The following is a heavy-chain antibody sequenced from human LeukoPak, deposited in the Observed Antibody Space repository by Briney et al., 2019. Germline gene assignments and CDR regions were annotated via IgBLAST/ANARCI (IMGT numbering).Heavy chain of an antibody. V-gene: IGHV1-69*13. CDR3: AREVRNHYYDSSGYYYFDY. CDR2: IIPIFGTA. Sequence: ASVKVSCKASGGTFSSYAISWVRQAPGQGLEWMGGIIPIFGTANYAQKFQGRVTITADESTSTAYMELSSLRSEDTAVYYCAREVRNHYYDSSGYYYFDYWGQGTLVTVSS. D-gene: IGHD3-22*01. CDR1: GGTFSSYA. J-gene: IGHJ4*02.